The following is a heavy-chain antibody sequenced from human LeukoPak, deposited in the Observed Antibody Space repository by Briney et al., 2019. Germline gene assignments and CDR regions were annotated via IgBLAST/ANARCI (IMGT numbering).Heavy chain of an antibody. D-gene: IGHD4-4*01. CDR2: IYYSGST. CDR1: GGSISSGGYY. Sequence: SETLSLTCTVSGGSISSGGYYWRWIRQHPGKGLEWIGYIYYSGSTYYNPSLKSRVTISVDTSKNQFSLKLSSVTAADTAVYYCARELATVIDYWGQGTLVTVSS. V-gene: IGHV4-31*03. CDR3: ARELATVIDY. J-gene: IGHJ4*02.